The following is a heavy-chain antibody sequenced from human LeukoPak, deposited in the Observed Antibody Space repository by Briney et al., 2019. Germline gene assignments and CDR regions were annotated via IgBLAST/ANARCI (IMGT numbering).Heavy chain of an antibody. V-gene: IGHV3-23*01. CDR3: AKDHDYYASGPI. J-gene: IGHJ3*02. CDR2: ISGSGDST. D-gene: IGHD3-10*01. CDR1: GFIFSNYA. Sequence: GGSLRLSCAVYGFIFSNYAMKWVRQAPGKGLEWVSAISGSGDSTYYADSVKGRFTISRDNSKNTLSLQMNSLRAEDTAVYYCAKDHDYYASGPIWGQGTMVTVSS.